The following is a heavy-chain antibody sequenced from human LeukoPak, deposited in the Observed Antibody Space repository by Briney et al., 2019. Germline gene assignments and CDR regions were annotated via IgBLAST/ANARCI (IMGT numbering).Heavy chain of an antibody. CDR2: ISGSGGST. J-gene: IGHJ4*02. D-gene: IGHD5-12*01. Sequence: PGGSLRLSCTASGFTLRNYAMSWVRQSPGKGLEWVSAISGSGGSTYYADSVKGRFTISRDNSKNTLYLQMNTLRAEDTAVYYCARDRGGYDYSAYWGQGTLVTVSS. CDR3: ARDRGGYDYSAY. V-gene: IGHV3-23*01. CDR1: GFTLRNYA.